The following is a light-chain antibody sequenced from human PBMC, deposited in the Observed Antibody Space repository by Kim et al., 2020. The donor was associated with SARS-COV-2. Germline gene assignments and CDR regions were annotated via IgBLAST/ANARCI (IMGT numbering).Light chain of an antibody. CDR3: QKHKSWPRT. CDR1: QIISTF. J-gene: IGKJ1*01. Sequence: EIVLTQSPASLSLSPGEKATLSCRAGQIISTFLDWYQQRLGQAPKLLLYDTSTRAAGVPARFSASGSGTDFTLSTSSLETDDISTYYCQKHKSWPRTVGEGTKVDSK. CDR2: DTS. V-gene: IGKV3-11*01.